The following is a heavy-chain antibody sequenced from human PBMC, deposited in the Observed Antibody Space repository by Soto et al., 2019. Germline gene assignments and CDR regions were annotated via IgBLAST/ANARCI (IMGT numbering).Heavy chain of an antibody. Sequence: QVQLQESGPGLVKPSETLSLSCSVSGGSISGHYWSWVRQTPGKGLEWIGYIYYSGSTNYNPSLKSRVTISVDTSKNQFSLKLSSVTAADTAVYYCARYYDYIWGSYTLDYWGQGTLVTVSS. D-gene: IGHD3-16*01. J-gene: IGHJ4*02. CDR3: ARYYDYIWGSYTLDY. CDR2: IYYSGST. V-gene: IGHV4-59*11. CDR1: GGSISGHY.